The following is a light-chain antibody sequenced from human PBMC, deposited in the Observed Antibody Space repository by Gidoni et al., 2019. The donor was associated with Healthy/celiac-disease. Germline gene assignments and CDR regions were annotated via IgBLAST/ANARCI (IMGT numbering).Light chain of an antibody. CDR3: QHYNSYSWT. V-gene: IGKV1-5*03. CDR1: QSISSW. J-gene: IGKJ1*01. Sequence: DIQMTQSPSTLSASVGDRVTITCRASQSISSWLAWYQQKPGKAPNLLIYKASSLESGVPSRFSGSGSGTEFTLTISSLQPDDFATYYCQHYNSYSWTFXQXTKVEIK. CDR2: KAS.